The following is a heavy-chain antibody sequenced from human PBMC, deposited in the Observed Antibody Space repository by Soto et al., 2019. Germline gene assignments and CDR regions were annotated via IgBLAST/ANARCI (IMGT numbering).Heavy chain of an antibody. D-gene: IGHD3-3*01. Sequence: PGGSLRLSCAASGFTFSSYWMHWVRQAPGKGLVWVSRISSDVTSITYADSVKGRFTVSRDNVKNTLYLQMDSLRVEDTAVYYCARHLKIGYSLSFLEYWGQGTLVTVSS. CDR1: GFTFSSYW. J-gene: IGHJ4*02. CDR2: ISSDVTSI. CDR3: ARHLKIGYSLSFLEY. V-gene: IGHV3-74*01.